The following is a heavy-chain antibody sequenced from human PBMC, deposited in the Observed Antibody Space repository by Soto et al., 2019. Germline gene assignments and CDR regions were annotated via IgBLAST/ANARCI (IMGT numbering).Heavy chain of an antibody. D-gene: IGHD1-26*01. CDR1: GFSFNTSG. CDR3: ATKVLVTNYIYYGMDV. CDR2: IAFDGSQE. Sequence: QVQLVESGGGVVQPGRALRLSCAASGFSFNTSGMHWVRQAPGKGLEWGAVIAFDGSQEFYGDSVRGRFTISRDNSKNTLFLQIKRLAPEDTAVDYCATKVLVTNYIYYGMDVWGQGTTVTVSS. V-gene: IGHV3-30*03. J-gene: IGHJ6*02.